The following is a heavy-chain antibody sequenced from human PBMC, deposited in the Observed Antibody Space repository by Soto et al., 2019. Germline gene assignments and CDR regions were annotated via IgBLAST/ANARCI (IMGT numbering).Heavy chain of an antibody. Sequence: EVQVVESGGGLVQPGGSLRLSCASSGFTFSSYWMHWVRQVPGKGLVWVSRLNSDGSTTNYADSVKGRYTIFRDNARNTLSLQMNSLRADDTAVYYCARGIKNCYGMDVWGQGTTVTVSS. CDR1: GFTFSSYW. CDR2: LNSDGSTT. J-gene: IGHJ6*02. CDR3: ARGIKNCYGMDV. V-gene: IGHV3-74*01. D-gene: IGHD2-21*01.